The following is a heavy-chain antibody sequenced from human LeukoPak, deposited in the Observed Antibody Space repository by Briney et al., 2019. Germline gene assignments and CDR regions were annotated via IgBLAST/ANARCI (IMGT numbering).Heavy chain of an antibody. Sequence: ASVKVSCKASGYTFTSYAMHWVRQAPGQRLEWMGWINAANGNTKYSQKVQGRVTITRDTSASTAYMELSSLRSEDTAVYYCARDPIAVAGRRSPGGIDYWGQGTLVTVSS. CDR3: ARDPIAVAGRRSPGGIDY. D-gene: IGHD6-19*01. CDR1: GYTFTSYA. V-gene: IGHV1-3*01. J-gene: IGHJ4*02. CDR2: INAANGNT.